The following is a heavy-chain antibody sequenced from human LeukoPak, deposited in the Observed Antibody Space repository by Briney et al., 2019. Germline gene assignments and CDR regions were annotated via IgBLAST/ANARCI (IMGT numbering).Heavy chain of an antibody. J-gene: IGHJ4*02. Sequence: SGPTLMHPTQTLTLTCTFSVFSLSTSGVGVGWIRQPPGKALEWLPLMYWNDDKRYSPSLKSRLTITKDTSKNQVVLTMTNMDPVDTATYYCAHSLPEMATIKNRYYFDYWGQGTLVTVSS. CDR2: MYWNDDK. V-gene: IGHV2-5*01. CDR3: AHSLPEMATIKNRYYFDY. CDR1: VFSLSTSGVG. D-gene: IGHD5-24*01.